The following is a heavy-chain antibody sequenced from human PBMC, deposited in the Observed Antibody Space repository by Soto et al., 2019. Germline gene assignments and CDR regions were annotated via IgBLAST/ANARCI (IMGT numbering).Heavy chain of an antibody. Sequence: PGGSLGLSCAASRLTFSSYSMNWVRQAPGKGLEWVSSISSSSSYIYYADSVKGRFTISRDNAKNSLYLQMNSLRAEDTAVYYCARDNTVLMGYYYYGMDVWGQGTTVTVS. D-gene: IGHD2-8*01. CDR3: ARDNTVLMGYYYYGMDV. CDR2: ISSSSSYI. J-gene: IGHJ6*02. V-gene: IGHV3-21*01. CDR1: RLTFSSYS.